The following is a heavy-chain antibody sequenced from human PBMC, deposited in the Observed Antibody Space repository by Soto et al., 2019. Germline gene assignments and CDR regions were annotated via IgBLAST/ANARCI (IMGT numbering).Heavy chain of an antibody. CDR2: ISWNNSIT. Sequence: EVQLVESGGALVQPGRSLRLSCTASGFTFDDYAMHWVRQAPGKGLEWISGISWNNSITGYADSVKGRFTISRDNAKNSLYLQMNSLRVEDTAFYYGAKGFSRYFDYWGQGTLVTVSS. D-gene: IGHD2-2*01. J-gene: IGHJ4*02. CDR3: AKGFSRYFDY. V-gene: IGHV3-9*01. CDR1: GFTFDDYA.